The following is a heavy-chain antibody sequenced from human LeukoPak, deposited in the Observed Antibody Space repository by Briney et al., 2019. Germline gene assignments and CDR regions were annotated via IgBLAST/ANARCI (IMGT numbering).Heavy chain of an antibody. CDR2: ISGSGGST. Sequence: PGGSLRLSCAASGFTFSSYRMNWVRQAPGKGLEWVSAISGSGGSTYYADSVKGRFTISRDNSKNTLYLQMNSLRAEDTAVYYCAKDQDIYYSGSYYFDYWGQGTLVTVSS. J-gene: IGHJ4*02. CDR1: GFTFSSYR. CDR3: AKDQDIYYSGSYYFDY. V-gene: IGHV3-23*01. D-gene: IGHD1-26*01.